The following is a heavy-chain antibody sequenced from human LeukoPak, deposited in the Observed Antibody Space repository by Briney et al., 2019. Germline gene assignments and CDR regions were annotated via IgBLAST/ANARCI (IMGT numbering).Heavy chain of an antibody. J-gene: IGHJ4*02. CDR3: ARELKGGRGYSGYDLIFYGANFDY. V-gene: IGHV4-39*07. CDR1: GGSISSSDYY. CDR2: FDHTGTT. D-gene: IGHD5-12*01. Sequence: SETLSLTCTVSGGSISSSDYYWGWIRQPPGKGLEWIGSFDHTGTTYYNPSLKSRVTTSVDTSKNQFSLRLSSVTAADTVLYYCARELKGGRGYSGYDLIFYGANFDYWGQGTLVTVSS.